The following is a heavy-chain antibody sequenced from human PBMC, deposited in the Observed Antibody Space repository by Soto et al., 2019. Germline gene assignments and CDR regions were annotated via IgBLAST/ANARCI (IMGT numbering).Heavy chain of an antibody. CDR2: IYYSGST. J-gene: IGHJ4*02. D-gene: IGHD3-22*01. V-gene: IGHV4-59*01. CDR1: GGSISSYY. Sequence: SETLSLTCTVSGGSISSYYWSWIRQPPGKGLAWIRYIYYSGSTNYNPSLKSRVPISVDTSKKQFSLKLSSVTAAYTALYYCAGQYYYDSSGYYPSYYFDYGGQGTLVTVCS. CDR3: AGQYYYDSSGYYPSYYFDY.